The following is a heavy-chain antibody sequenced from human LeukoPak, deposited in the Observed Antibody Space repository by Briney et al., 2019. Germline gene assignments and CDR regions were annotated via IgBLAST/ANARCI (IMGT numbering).Heavy chain of an antibody. CDR2: ISFDGSKT. Sequence: GGSLRLSCAASGFTFSSYTMHWVRQAPGRGLERVAAISFDGSKTFYADSVKGRFTISRDNSNNTVFLQMTRLTPEDTSTFYCARLTAPVAFRNWLDPWGPGSLVIVSS. CDR1: GFTFSSYT. D-gene: IGHD3-9*01. J-gene: IGHJ5*02. V-gene: IGHV3-30*03. CDR3: ARLTAPVAFRNWLDP.